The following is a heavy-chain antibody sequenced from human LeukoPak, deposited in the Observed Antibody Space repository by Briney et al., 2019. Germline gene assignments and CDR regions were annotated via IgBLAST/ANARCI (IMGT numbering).Heavy chain of an antibody. CDR1: GSTLTELS. CDR3: VTLSGGVPTARVAY. V-gene: IGHV1-24*01. J-gene: IGHJ4*02. Sequence: ASVKVSCTVSGSTLTELSLHLVCEAAGKGLEWMGGFEPEDGERVYAQTVPGRGAMTDDTSTETAYMELSSLTSEDKAVYYWVTLSGGVPTARVAYSGQGTLVTVSS. D-gene: IGHD2-2*01. CDR2: FEPEDGER.